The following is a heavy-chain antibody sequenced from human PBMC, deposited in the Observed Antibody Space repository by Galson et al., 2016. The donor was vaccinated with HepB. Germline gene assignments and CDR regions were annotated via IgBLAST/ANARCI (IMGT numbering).Heavy chain of an antibody. V-gene: IGHV3-30*18. CDR1: GFALRSYA. CDR2: ISYDGSHK. Sequence: SLRLSCAASGFALRSYAMTWVRQAPGKGLEWVAVISYDGSHKYYAASVKGRFTISRDNSKNTLSLQMNSLRAEDTAVYYCAKNDILAGYSAFDYWGQGTLVTVSS. J-gene: IGHJ4*02. D-gene: IGHD3-9*01. CDR3: AKNDILAGYSAFDY.